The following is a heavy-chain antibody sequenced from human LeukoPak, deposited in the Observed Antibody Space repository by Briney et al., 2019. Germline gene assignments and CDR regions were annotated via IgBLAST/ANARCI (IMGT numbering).Heavy chain of an antibody. CDR1: GFTFSSYS. D-gene: IGHD2-2*01. CDR3: ARGYHEPDRILSPYYYFYGMDV. Sequence: GGSLRLSCAASGFTFSSYSMNWVRQAPGKGLEWVSSISSSSSYIYYADSVKGRFTISRDNAKNSLYLQMNSLRAEDTAVYYCARGYHEPDRILSPYYYFYGMDVWGQRTTVTFSS. J-gene: IGHJ6*02. V-gene: IGHV3-21*01. CDR2: ISSSSSYI.